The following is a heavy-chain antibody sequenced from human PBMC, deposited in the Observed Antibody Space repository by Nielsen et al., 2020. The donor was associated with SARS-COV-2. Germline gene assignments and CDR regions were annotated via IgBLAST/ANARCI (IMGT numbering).Heavy chain of an antibody. Sequence: GGSLRLSCAASGFTFSSYSMNWVRQAPGKGLEWVSYISSSSSTIYYADSVKGRFTISRDNSENTLHLQMDSLRAEDTAVYYCAKVIDWGALDIWGQGTMVTVSS. V-gene: IGHV3-48*01. CDR3: AKVIDWGALDI. D-gene: IGHD3-9*01. CDR2: ISSSSSTI. CDR1: GFTFSSYS. J-gene: IGHJ3*02.